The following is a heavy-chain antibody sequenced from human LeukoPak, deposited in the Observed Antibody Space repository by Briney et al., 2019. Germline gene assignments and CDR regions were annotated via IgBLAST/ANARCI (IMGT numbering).Heavy chain of an antibody. CDR3: ARYAAGDAFDI. V-gene: IGHV1-69*05. J-gene: IGHJ3*02. Sequence: GASVKVSCKASGGTFSSYAISWVRQAPGQGLEWMGGIIPIFGTANYAQKFQGRVTITTDESTSTAYTELSSLRSEDTAVYYCARYAAGDAFDIWGQGTMVTVSS. CDR1: GGTFSSYA. D-gene: IGHD6-13*01. CDR2: IIPIFGTA.